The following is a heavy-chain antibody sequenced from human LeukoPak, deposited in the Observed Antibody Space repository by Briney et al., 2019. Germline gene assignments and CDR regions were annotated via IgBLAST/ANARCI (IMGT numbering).Heavy chain of an antibody. V-gene: IGHV5-51*01. J-gene: IGHJ4*02. CDR2: IYPGDSDT. CDR3: ARTYCGGDCYYSYFDY. D-gene: IGHD2-21*02. CDR1: GYSFTTYW. Sequence: MRGESLKISCKGSGYSFTTYWIGWVRQMPGKGLEWMGIIYPGDSDTRYSPSFQGQVTISADKAISTAYLQWSSLKASDTVMYYCARTYCGGDCYYSYFDYWGQGTLVTVSS.